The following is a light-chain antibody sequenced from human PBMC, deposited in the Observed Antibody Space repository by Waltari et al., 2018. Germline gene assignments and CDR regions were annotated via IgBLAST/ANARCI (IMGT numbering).Light chain of an antibody. J-gene: IGLJ3*02. CDR2: STN. CDR1: SGSVSTTYY. CDR3: LLYMPSGDWL. V-gene: IGLV8-61*01. Sequence: QTVVTQEPSFSVSPGGTVTLTCGLSSGSVSTTYYPNWYQQTPGQAPRTLIYSTNIRSSGVPDRVSGSILGNKSALIITGAQAVDASDYYCLLYMPSGDWLFGGGTKLTVL.